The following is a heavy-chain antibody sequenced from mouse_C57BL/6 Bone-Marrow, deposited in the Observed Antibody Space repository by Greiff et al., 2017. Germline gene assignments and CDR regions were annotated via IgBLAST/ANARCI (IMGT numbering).Heavy chain of an antibody. Sequence: EVQWVESGGGLVQPGGSLSLSCAASGFTFTDYYMSWVRQPPGKALEWLGFIRNKANSYTTEYSASVKGRFTISRDNSQSILYLQMNALRAEDSATYYCARYEDYYGNPYAMDYWGQGTSVTVSS. J-gene: IGHJ4*01. CDR1: GFTFTDYY. CDR2: IRNKANSYTT. CDR3: ARYEDYYGNPYAMDY. V-gene: IGHV7-3*01. D-gene: IGHD2-1*01.